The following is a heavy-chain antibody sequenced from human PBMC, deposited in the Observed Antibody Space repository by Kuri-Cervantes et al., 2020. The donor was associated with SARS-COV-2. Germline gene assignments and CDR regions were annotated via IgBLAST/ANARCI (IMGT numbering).Heavy chain of an antibody. D-gene: IGHD3-10*01. J-gene: IGHJ6*02. Sequence: SETLSLTCTVSGGSISSGDYYWSWIRQPPGKGLEWIGYIYYSGSTYYNPSLKSRVTISVDTSKNQFSLKLSSVTAADTAVYYCARGGLGSSGNANYYYYYGMDVWGQGTTVTVSS. CDR1: GGSISSGDYY. V-gene: IGHV4-30-4*01. CDR2: IYYSGST. CDR3: ARGGLGSSGNANYYYYYGMDV.